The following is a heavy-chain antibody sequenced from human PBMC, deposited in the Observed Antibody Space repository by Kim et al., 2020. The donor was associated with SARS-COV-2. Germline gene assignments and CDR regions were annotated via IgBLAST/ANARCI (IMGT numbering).Heavy chain of an antibody. CDR3: AKDRNYYDSSGGAFDI. CDR1: GFTFDDYA. Sequence: GGSLRLSCAASGFTFDDYAMHWVRQAPGKGLEWVSGISWNSGSIGYADSVKGRFTISRDNAKNSLYLQMNSLRAEDTALYYCAKDRNYYDSSGGAFDIWGQGTTVTVSS. J-gene: IGHJ3*02. D-gene: IGHD3-22*01. V-gene: IGHV3-9*01. CDR2: ISWNSGSI.